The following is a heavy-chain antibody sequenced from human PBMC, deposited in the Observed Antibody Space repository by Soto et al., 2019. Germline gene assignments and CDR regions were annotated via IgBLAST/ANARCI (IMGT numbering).Heavy chain of an antibody. CDR3: AKDPRARCFDPNWFDP. CDR2: ISGSGGST. D-gene: IGHD3-9*01. V-gene: IGHV3-23*01. J-gene: IGHJ5*02. Sequence: GGSLRLSCAASGFTFSSYAMSWVRQAPGKGLEWVSAISGSGGSTYYADSVKGRFTISRDNSKNTLYLQMNSLRAEDTAVYYCAKDPRARCFDPNWFDPWGQGTLVTVSS. CDR1: GFTFSSYA.